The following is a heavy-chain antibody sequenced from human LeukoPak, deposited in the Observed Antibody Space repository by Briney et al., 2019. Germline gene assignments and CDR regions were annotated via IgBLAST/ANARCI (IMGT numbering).Heavy chain of an antibody. Sequence: GSLRLSCAASGFTLSTYSMNWVRQAPGKGLEWISYINSDTYSNTIHYADTVKGRFTISRDNAKNSLYLQMNSLRAEDTAVYYCARDKIVGATNFDYWGQGTLVTVSS. V-gene: IGHV3-48*04. D-gene: IGHD1-26*01. CDR2: INSDTYSNTI. CDR1: GFTLSTYS. CDR3: ARDKIVGATNFDY. J-gene: IGHJ4*02.